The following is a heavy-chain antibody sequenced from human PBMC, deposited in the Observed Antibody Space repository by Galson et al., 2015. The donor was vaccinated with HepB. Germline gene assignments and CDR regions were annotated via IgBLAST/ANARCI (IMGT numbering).Heavy chain of an antibody. J-gene: IGHJ5*02. CDR2: IYYSGST. D-gene: IGHD2-2*01. Sequence: TLSLTCTVSGGSISSSSYYWGWIRQPPGKGLEWIGSIYYSGSTYYNPSLKSRVTISVDTSKNQFSLKLSSMTAADTAVYYCARRVVVVPAAPVGVWFDPWGQGTLVTVSS. V-gene: IGHV4-39*01. CDR1: GGSISSSSYY. CDR3: ARRVVVVPAAPVGVWFDP.